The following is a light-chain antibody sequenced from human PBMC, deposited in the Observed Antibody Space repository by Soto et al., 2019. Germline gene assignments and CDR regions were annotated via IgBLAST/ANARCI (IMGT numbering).Light chain of an antibody. CDR2: AAS. CDR3: QQSYSTPPWT. J-gene: IGKJ1*01. Sequence: DIQITQAPSSLSASVGDRVTITGRAGQSIVTYLNWYLQKPGKAPKLLIYAASNLQSGVPSRFSGSGSGTDFTLTISSLQPEDFATYFCQQSYSTPPWTFGQGTKVDIK. V-gene: IGKV1-39*01. CDR1: QSIVTY.